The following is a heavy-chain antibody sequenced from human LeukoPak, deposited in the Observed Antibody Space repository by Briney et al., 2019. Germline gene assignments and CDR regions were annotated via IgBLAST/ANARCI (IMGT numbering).Heavy chain of an antibody. J-gene: IGHJ6*02. V-gene: IGHV1-18*01. D-gene: IGHD4-11*01. CDR3: ARGTTVTTHYYYYYGMDV. CDR1: GYTFTSYD. CDR2: ISAYNGNT. Sequence: ASVKVSCKASGYTFTSYDINWVRQATGQGLEWMGWISAYNGNTNYAQKLQGRVTMTTDTSTSTAYMELRSLRSDDTAVYYCARGTTVTTHYYYYYGMDVWGQGTTVTVSS.